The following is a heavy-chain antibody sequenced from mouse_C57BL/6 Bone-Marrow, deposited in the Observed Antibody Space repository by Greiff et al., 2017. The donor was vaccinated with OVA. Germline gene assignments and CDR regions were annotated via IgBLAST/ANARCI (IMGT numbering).Heavy chain of an antibody. CDR2: ISSGGSYT. CDR1: GFTFSSYG. CDR3: ARHTLIKENAMDY. V-gene: IGHV5-6*02. D-gene: IGHD1-2*01. J-gene: IGHJ4*01. Sequence: DVMLVESGGDLVKPGGSLKLSCAASGFTFSSYGMSWVRQTPDKRLEWVATISSGGSYTYYPDRVKGRFTIYRDNAKKTLYLQMSSLKAEDTAMYYCARHTLIKENAMDYWGQGTSVTVSS.